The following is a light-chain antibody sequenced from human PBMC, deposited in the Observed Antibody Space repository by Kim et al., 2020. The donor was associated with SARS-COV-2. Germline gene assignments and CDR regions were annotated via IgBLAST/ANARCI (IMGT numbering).Light chain of an antibody. V-gene: IGKV3-15*01. J-gene: IGKJ1*01. Sequence: EIVMTQSPATLSVSPGERATLSCRASQSVSSNLAWYQQKPGQAPSLLIYGASTRATGIPARFSGSGSGTEFTLTISSLQSEDFAVYYCLQFNSWPRTFGQGTKVDIK. CDR2: GAS. CDR3: LQFNSWPRT. CDR1: QSVSSN.